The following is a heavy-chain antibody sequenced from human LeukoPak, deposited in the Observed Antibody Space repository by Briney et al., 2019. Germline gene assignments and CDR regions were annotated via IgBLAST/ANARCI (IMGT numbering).Heavy chain of an antibody. CDR2: ISGSGGTT. Sequence: GRSLRLSCAASGFTFDHYAMHWVRQAPGKGLEWVSAISGSGGTTYYADSVKGRFTISRDNSKNTLYLQMNSLRAEDTAVYYCAKEGGSSWYGGFFDYWGQGTLVTVSS. D-gene: IGHD6-13*01. J-gene: IGHJ4*02. CDR1: GFTFDHYA. CDR3: AKEGGSSWYGGFFDY. V-gene: IGHV3-23*01.